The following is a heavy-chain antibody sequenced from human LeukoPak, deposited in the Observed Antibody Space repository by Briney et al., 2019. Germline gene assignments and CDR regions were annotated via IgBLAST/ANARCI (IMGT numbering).Heavy chain of an antibody. D-gene: IGHD5-12*01. J-gene: IGHJ4*02. CDR2: IISNGGST. V-gene: IGHV3-64*01. CDR1: GFTFSSYA. CDR3: ARVFRVDYRGYSGYEDC. Sequence: GGSLRLSCAASGFTFSSYAMHWVRQAPGKGLEYVSAIISNGGSTYYANSVKGRFTISRDNSKNTLYLQMGSLRAEDMAVYYCARVFRVDYRGYSGYEDCWGQGTLVTVSS.